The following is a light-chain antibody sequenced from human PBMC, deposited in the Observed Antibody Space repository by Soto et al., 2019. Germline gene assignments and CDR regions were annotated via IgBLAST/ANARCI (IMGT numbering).Light chain of an antibody. Sequence: QFVLTQPASVSGSPGQSITISCTGTSSDVGSYNLVSWYQQHPGKAPKLMIYEGSKRPSGVSNRFSGSKSGNTASLTISGLQAEDEADYYCCSYAGSSTWVFGGGTKLTVL. CDR3: CSYAGSSTWV. CDR1: SSDVGSYNL. V-gene: IGLV2-23*01. CDR2: EGS. J-gene: IGLJ3*02.